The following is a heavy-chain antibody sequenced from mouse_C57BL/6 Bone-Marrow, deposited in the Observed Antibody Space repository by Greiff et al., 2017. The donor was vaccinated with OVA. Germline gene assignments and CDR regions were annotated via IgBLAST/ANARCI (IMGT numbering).Heavy chain of an antibody. Sequence: QVQLQQSGAELARPGASVKLSCKASGYTFTSYGISWVKQRPGQGLEWIGEIYPRSGNTYYNEKFKGKATLTADKSYSTAYMEIRSLTSEDTADYVCAILGRRGAYWGQGTLVTVSA. J-gene: IGHJ3*01. CDR1: GYTFTSYG. V-gene: IGHV1-81*01. CDR3: AILGRRGAY. CDR2: IYPRSGNT. D-gene: IGHD4-1*01.